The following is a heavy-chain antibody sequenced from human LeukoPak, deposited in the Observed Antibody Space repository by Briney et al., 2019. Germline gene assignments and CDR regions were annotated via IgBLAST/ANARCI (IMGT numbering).Heavy chain of an antibody. CDR1: GGSISSGSYY. J-gene: IGHJ3*02. Sequence: SQTLSLTCTVSGGSISSGSYYWSWIRQPAGKGLEWIGRIYTSGSTNYNPSLKSRVTISVDTPKNQFSLKLSSVTAADTAVYYCARADTAMVNVAFDIWGQGTMVTVSS. CDR3: ARADTAMVNVAFDI. D-gene: IGHD5-18*01. CDR2: IYTSGST. V-gene: IGHV4-61*02.